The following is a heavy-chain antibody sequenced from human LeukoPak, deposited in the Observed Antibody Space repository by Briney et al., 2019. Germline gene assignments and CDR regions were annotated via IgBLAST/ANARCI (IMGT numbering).Heavy chain of an antibody. Sequence: PSETLSLTCTVSGGSISSYYWSWIRQPPGKGLEWIGYIYYSGSTNYNPSLKSRVTISVDTSNNQFSLKLSSVTAADTAVYYCARHREVARGWANWFDPWGQGTLVTVSS. V-gene: IGHV4-59*08. J-gene: IGHJ5*02. D-gene: IGHD3-10*01. CDR1: GGSISSYY. CDR2: IYYSGST. CDR3: ARHREVARGWANWFDP.